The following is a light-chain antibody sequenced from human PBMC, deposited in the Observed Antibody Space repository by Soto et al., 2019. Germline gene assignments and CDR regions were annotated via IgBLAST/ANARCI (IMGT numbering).Light chain of an antibody. J-gene: IGKJ5*01. CDR1: QSVSSN. V-gene: IGKV3-15*01. Sequence: EIVMTQSPATPSVSPGERATLSCRASQSVSSNLAWYQQKPGQAPRLLIYGVSTRATGIPARFSGSGSGTEFTLTISSLQSEDFAVYYCQQYNNWPSITFGQGTRLEI. CDR2: GVS. CDR3: QQYNNWPSIT.